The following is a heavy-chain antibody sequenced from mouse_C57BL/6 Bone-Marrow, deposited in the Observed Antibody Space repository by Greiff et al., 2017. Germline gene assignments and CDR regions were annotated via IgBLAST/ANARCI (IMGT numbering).Heavy chain of an antibody. CDR3: AGLGHWCFDV. CDR1: GFTFSSYA. D-gene: IGHD4-1*01. Sequence: EVQVVESGGGLVKPGGSLKLSCAASGFTFSSYAMSWVRQTPEKRLEWVATISDGGSYTYYPDNVKGRFTISRDNAKNNLYMQMSHLKSEDAAMYYCAGLGHWCFDVWGTGTMVTVSA. J-gene: IGHJ1*03. CDR2: ISDGGSYT. V-gene: IGHV5-4*01.